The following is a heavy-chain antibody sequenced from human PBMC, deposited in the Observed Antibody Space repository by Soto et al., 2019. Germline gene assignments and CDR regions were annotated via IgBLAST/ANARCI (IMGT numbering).Heavy chain of an antibody. CDR2: INHSGST. Sequence: LSLTCAVYGGSFSGYYWTWIRQPPGTGLEWIGEINHSGSTNYNPSLKSRVTISVDTSKNQFSLKLTSVTAADTAVYYCARDKITGLFDCWGQGTLVTVSS. CDR3: ARDKITGLFDC. CDR1: GGSFSGYY. J-gene: IGHJ4*02. V-gene: IGHV4-34*01. D-gene: IGHD2-8*02.